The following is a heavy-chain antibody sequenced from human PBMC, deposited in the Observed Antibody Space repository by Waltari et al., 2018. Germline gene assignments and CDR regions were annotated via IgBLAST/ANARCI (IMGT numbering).Heavy chain of an antibody. CDR1: GGSISSYY. V-gene: IGHV4-4*07. Sequence: QVQLQESGPGLVKPSETLSLTCTVSGGSISSYYWRWIRQPAGKGMEWIGRSYASGSTNYNPSLKSRVTMSVDTSKNQFSRKLSSVTAADTAVYYCARSSGWKTLNFDYWGQGTLVSVSS. D-gene: IGHD6-19*01. CDR2: SYASGST. CDR3: ARSSGWKTLNFDY. J-gene: IGHJ4*02.